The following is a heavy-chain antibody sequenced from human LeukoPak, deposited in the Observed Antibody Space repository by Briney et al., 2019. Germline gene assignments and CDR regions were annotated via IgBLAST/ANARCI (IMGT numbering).Heavy chain of an antibody. V-gene: IGHV3-48*03. D-gene: IGHD6-13*01. Sequence: GGSLRLSCAASGFTFSSYEMNWVRQAPGKGLEWVSYVSSSGSTIYYADSVKGRFTISRDNAKNSLYLQMNSLRAEDTAVYYCARDVVIAAAGTEVYYYYGMDVWGQGTAVTVSS. CDR2: VSSSGSTI. CDR3: ARDVVIAAAGTEVYYYYGMDV. J-gene: IGHJ6*02. CDR1: GFTFSSYE.